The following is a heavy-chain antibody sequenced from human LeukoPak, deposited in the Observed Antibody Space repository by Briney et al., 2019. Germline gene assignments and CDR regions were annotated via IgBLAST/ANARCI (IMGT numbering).Heavy chain of an antibody. CDR2: ISAYNGNT. D-gene: IGHD2-15*01. CDR3: ARRCSGGSCYRLYDY. J-gene: IGHJ4*02. CDR1: GYTFTSYG. Sequence: ASVKVSCTASGYTFTSYGISWVRQAPGQGLEWMGWISAYNGNTNYAQKLQGRVTMTTDTSTSTAYMELRSLRSDDTAVYYCARRCSGGSCYRLYDYWGQGTLVTVSS. V-gene: IGHV1-18*01.